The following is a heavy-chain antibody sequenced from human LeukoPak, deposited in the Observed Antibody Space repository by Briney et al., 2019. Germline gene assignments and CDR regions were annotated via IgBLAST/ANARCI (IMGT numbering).Heavy chain of an antibody. Sequence: SETLSLTCTVSGGSISSSSSYWGWIRQPPGKGLEWIGEINHSGGTKYNPSLKSRVTISVDTSKNQFSLKLSSVTAADTAMYYCARVKDPGGYYYYYYMDVWGKGTTVTVSS. D-gene: IGHD3-16*01. J-gene: IGHJ6*03. CDR3: ARVKDPGGYYYYYYMDV. V-gene: IGHV4-39*07. CDR2: INHSGGT. CDR1: GGSISSSSSY.